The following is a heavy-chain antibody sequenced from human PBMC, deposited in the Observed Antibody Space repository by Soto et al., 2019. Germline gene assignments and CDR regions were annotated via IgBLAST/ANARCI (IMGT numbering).Heavy chain of an antibody. J-gene: IGHJ3*02. CDR3: VRAGLSSGWSDAFDI. Sequence: QVQLQESGPGLVKPSGTLSLTCAVSGGSISSSNWWSWVRQPPGKGLEWIGEIYHSGSTNYNPSLKSRVTISVDKSKNQFSLKLSSVTAADTAVYYCVRAGLSSGWSDAFDIWGQGTMVTVSS. CDR1: GGSISSSNW. CDR2: IYHSGST. D-gene: IGHD6-19*01. V-gene: IGHV4-4*02.